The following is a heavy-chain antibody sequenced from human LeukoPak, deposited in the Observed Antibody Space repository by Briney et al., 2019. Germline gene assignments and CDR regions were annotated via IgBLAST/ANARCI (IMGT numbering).Heavy chain of an antibody. CDR2: IYTSGGT. J-gene: IGHJ4*02. CDR1: GGSISSYY. CDR3: ARDGGMGIAATGVDY. Sequence: SETLSLTCTVSGGSISSYYWSWIRQPAGKGLEWIGRIYTSGGTNYNPSLKSRVTISVDKSKNQFSLKLSSVTAADTAVYYCARDGGMGIAATGVDYWGQGTLVTVSS. D-gene: IGHD6-13*01. V-gene: IGHV4-4*07.